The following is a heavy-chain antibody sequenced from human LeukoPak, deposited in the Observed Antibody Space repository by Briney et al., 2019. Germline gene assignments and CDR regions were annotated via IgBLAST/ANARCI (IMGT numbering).Heavy chain of an antibody. CDR3: ARALYSGSYKGADY. D-gene: IGHD1-26*01. Sequence: GGSLRLSCAASGFTFDDYGMSWVRQAPGKGPEWVSGINWNGGSTGYADSVKGRFTISRDNAKNSLYLQMNSLRAEDTALYYCARALYSGSYKGADYWGQGTLVTVSS. V-gene: IGHV3-20*04. CDR2: INWNGGST. J-gene: IGHJ4*02. CDR1: GFTFDDYG.